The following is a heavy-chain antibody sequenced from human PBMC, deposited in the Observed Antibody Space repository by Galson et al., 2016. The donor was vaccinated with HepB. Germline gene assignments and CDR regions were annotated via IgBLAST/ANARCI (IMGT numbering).Heavy chain of an antibody. Sequence: SETLSLTCAVSGGSISSGTWWSWVRQPPGKGLEWIAEIYQTGSTNYNPSLKSRVTISMDKSNNQLFLGLNSVTAADTAVYYWARHIAVTGTRGFDLWGQGTMVTVSS. D-gene: IGHD6-19*01. V-gene: IGHV4-4*02. J-gene: IGHJ3*01. CDR3: ARHIAVTGTRGFDL. CDR2: IYQTGST. CDR1: GGSISSGTW.